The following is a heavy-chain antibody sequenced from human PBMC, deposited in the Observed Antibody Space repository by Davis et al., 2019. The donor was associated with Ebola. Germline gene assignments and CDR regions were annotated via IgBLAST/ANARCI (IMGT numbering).Heavy chain of an antibody. CDR2: IYHSGIT. D-gene: IGHD2-8*01. Sequence: MPSETLSLTCTVSGYSINRGFTWGWIRPPPGKGLEWIGSIYHSGITNYSPSLKSRVTISADTSKNQFSLRLKSVTAADTAMFYCARDYVYWGQGILVTVSS. V-gene: IGHV4-38-2*02. CDR1: GYSINRGFT. CDR3: ARDYVY. J-gene: IGHJ1*01.